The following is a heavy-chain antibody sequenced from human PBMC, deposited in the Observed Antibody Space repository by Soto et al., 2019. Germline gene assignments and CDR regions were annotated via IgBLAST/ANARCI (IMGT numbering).Heavy chain of an antibody. J-gene: IGHJ3*02. CDR2: INPNSGGT. V-gene: IGHV1-2*04. D-gene: IGHD2-15*01. Sequence: ASVKVSCKASGYTFTGYYMHWVRQAPGQGLEWMGWINPNSGGTNYAQKFQGWVTMTRDTSINTAYMELSRLRSDDTAVYYCARVHCSGGSCYSGDAFDIWGRGTMVTVSS. CDR1: GYTFTGYY. CDR3: ARVHCSGGSCYSGDAFDI.